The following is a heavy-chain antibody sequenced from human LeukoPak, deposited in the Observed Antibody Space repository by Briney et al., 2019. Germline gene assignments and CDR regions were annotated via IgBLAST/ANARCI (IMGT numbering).Heavy chain of an antibody. CDR3: ARSREIYYDSSGYYPEDY. V-gene: IGHV1-24*01. J-gene: IGHJ4*02. D-gene: IGHD3-22*01. CDR1: GYTLTELS. Sequence: ASVKVSCKVSGYTLTELSMHWVRQAPGKGLEWMGGFDPEDGETIYAQKFQGRVTMTEDTSTDTAYMELRSLRSDDTAVYYCARSREIYYDSSGYYPEDYWGQGTLVTVSS. CDR2: FDPEDGET.